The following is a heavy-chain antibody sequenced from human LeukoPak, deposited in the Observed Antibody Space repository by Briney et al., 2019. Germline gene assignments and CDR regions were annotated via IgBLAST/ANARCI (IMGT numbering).Heavy chain of an antibody. CDR3: ARHPMDDAFDI. CDR1: GYSFTSYW. V-gene: IGHV5-10-1*01. J-gene: IGHJ3*02. Sequence: GESPKISCKGSGYSFTSYWISWVRQLPGKGLEWMGRIDPSDSYTNYSPSFQGHVTISADKSISTAYLQWSSLKASDTAMYYCARHPMDDAFDIWGQGTMVTVSS. CDR2: IDPSDSYT.